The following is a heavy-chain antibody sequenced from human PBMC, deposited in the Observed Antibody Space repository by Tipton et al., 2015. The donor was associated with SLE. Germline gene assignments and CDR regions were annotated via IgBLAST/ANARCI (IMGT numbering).Heavy chain of an antibody. CDR2: TKADVGT. CDR3: ARGLRYFDWLSPWYFDL. V-gene: IGHV4-34*01. D-gene: IGHD3-9*01. CDR1: GGTFGDYF. J-gene: IGHJ2*01. Sequence: TLSLTCAVRGGTFGDYFWSWIRQSPGKGLEWLGETKADVGTKYNPSLKSRVTISVDTSKNQFSLKLSSVTTADTAVYYCARGLRYFDWLSPWYFDLWGRGTLVTVSS.